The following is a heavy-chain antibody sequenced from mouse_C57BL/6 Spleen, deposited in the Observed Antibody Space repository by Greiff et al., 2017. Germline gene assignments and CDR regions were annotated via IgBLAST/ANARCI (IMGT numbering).Heavy chain of an antibody. D-gene: IGHD1-1*01. CDR1: GYTFTSYW. Sequence: QVQLQQPGAELVKPGASVKLSCKASGYTFTSYWMHWVKQRPGRGLEWIGRIDPNSGGTKYNEKFKSKATLTVDKPSSTAYMQLSSLTSEDSAVYNCARQGSITTFYAMDYWGQGTSVTVSS. J-gene: IGHJ4*01. CDR3: ARQGSITTFYAMDY. V-gene: IGHV1-72*01. CDR2: IDPNSGGT.